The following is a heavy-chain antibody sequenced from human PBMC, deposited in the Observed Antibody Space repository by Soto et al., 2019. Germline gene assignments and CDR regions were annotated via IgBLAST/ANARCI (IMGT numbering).Heavy chain of an antibody. V-gene: IGHV3-30-3*01. CDR2: ISYDGSNK. CDR3: AGVLLRFLEWSTLHSYGMDV. J-gene: IGHJ6*02. Sequence: GGSLRLSCAASGFTFSSYAMHWVRQAPGKGLEWVAVISYDGSNKYYADSVKGRFTISRDNSKNTLYLQMNSLRAEDTAVYYCAGVLLRFLEWSTLHSYGMDVWGRGTTVTVSS. CDR1: GFTFSSYA. D-gene: IGHD3-3*01.